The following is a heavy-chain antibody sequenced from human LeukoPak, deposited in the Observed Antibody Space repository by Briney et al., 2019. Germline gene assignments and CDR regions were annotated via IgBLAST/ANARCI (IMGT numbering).Heavy chain of an antibody. V-gene: IGHV3-11*05. CDR3: ARGHYTMHL. J-gene: IGHJ6*02. D-gene: IGHD3-10*01. CDR2: ISPSSSDT. Sequence: GGSLRLSCAASTFSFNDYHVSWIRQAPGKGLEWVSYISPSSSDTNYADSVKGRFTISRYNAKRSVYLQLNSLRVEDTAVYYCARGHYTMHLWGQGTTVPVSS. CDR1: TFSFNDYH.